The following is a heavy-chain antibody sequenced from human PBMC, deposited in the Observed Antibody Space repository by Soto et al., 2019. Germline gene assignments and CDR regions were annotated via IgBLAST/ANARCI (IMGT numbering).Heavy chain of an antibody. CDR3: AKDGGREGYFGNWIDP. Sequence: QVQLVQSGAEVKKPGSSVKVSCKASGGTFSNYAITWVRQAPGQGLEWLGRIIPIFGSRDYAQKFQGRVTITADDSTTTAYMEPSSLRSDDTAVYYCAKDGGREGYFGNWIDPWGQGTLVTVSS. CDR1: GGTFSNYA. V-gene: IGHV1-69*15. J-gene: IGHJ5*02. CDR2: IIPIFGSR. D-gene: IGHD2-15*01.